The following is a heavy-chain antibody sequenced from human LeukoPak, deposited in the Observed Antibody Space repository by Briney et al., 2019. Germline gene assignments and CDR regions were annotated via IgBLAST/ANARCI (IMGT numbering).Heavy chain of an antibody. CDR3: AREFGGSYSH. J-gene: IGHJ4*02. CDR2: IYYSGTT. D-gene: IGHD1-26*01. V-gene: IGHV4-39*07. CDR1: GGLISISTYY. Sequence: SETLSLTCTVSGGLISISTYYWGWIRQPPGKGLEWIGSIYYSGTTHYNPSLKSRVTIAVDTSKNQFSLKLSSVTAADTAVYYCAREFGGSYSHWGQGTLVTVSS.